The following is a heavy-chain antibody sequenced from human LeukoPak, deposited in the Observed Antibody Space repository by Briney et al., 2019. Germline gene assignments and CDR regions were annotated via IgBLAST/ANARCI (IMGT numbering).Heavy chain of an antibody. Sequence: GGSLRLSCVGSGFVFNTYWMHWVRQAPGKGLEWVSSISSSSSYIYYADSVKGRFTISRDNAKNSLYLQMNSLRAEDTAVYYCARVVVPAAIYYFDYWGQGTPVTVSS. V-gene: IGHV3-21*01. CDR2: ISSSSSYI. J-gene: IGHJ4*02. D-gene: IGHD2-2*01. CDR1: GFVFNTYW. CDR3: ARVVVPAAIYYFDY.